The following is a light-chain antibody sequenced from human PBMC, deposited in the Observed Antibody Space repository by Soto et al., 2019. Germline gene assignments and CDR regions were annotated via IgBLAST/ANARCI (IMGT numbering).Light chain of an antibody. V-gene: IGLV1-40*01. Sequence: QLVLTQPPSVSGAPGQRVTISCTGSSSNIGAGYDVHWYQQLPGTAPKLLIYANSNRPSGVPDRFSGSKSGTSASLAISGLQAEDEADYYCQSYDSSLSDSWVFGGGTKLTVL. J-gene: IGLJ3*02. CDR1: SSNIGAGYD. CDR3: QSYDSSLSDSWV. CDR2: ANS.